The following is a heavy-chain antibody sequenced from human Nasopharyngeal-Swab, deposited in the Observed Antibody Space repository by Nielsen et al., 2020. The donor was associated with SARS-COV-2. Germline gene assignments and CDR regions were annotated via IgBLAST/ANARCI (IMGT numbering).Heavy chain of an antibody. CDR1: GFTFSSYS. J-gene: IGHJ4*02. Sequence: GGSLRLPCAASGFTFSSYSMNWVRQAPGKGLEWVSFISSSGSHKYYADSMKGRFTISRDNAKSSLYLQLSSLRAEDTAVYYCARVEEYYYGSGSRSDNWGQGTLVTVSS. D-gene: IGHD3-10*01. CDR2: ISSSGSHK. CDR3: ARVEEYYYGSGSRSDN. V-gene: IGHV3-21*01.